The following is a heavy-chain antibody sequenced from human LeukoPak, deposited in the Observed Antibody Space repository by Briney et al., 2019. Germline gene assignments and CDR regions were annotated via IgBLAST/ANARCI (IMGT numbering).Heavy chain of an antibody. J-gene: IGHJ4*02. CDR2: ISAYNGDT. D-gene: IGHD3-3*01. CDR1: GYTFTSYG. Sequence: ASVKVSCKASGYTFTSYGISWVRQAPGQGLEWMGWISAYNGDTNYAQKLQGRVTMTTDTSTSTAYMELRSLRSDDTAVYYRARDYDFWSGYPGDYWGQGTLVTVSS. V-gene: IGHV1-18*01. CDR3: ARDYDFWSGYPGDY.